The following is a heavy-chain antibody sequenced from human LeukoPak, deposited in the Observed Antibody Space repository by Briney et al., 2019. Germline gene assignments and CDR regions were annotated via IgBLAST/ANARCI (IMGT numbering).Heavy chain of an antibody. CDR3: ARTYYDFWSGYFPNLDY. Sequence: GGSLRLSCAASGFTFSSYGMHWVRQAPGKGLEWVAVIWCDGSNKYYADSVKGRFTISRDKSKNTLYLQMNSLRAEDTAVYYCARTYYDFWSGYFPNLDYWGQGTLVTVSS. CDR2: IWCDGSNK. D-gene: IGHD3-3*01. V-gene: IGHV3-33*01. J-gene: IGHJ4*02. CDR1: GFTFSSYG.